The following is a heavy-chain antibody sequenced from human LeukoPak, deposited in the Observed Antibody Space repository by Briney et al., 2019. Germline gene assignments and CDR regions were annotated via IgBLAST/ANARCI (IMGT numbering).Heavy chain of an antibody. V-gene: IGHV3-23*01. Sequence: GGTLRLSCAASGFTFSSYGMSWVRQAPGKGLEWVSAISGSGGSTYYADSVKGRFTISRDNSKNTLYLQMNSLRAEDTAVYYCAKERYGSGSYSPYYYYYYMDVWGKGTTVTISS. D-gene: IGHD3-10*01. CDR3: AKERYGSGSYSPYYYYYYMDV. CDR1: GFTFSSYG. CDR2: ISGSGGST. J-gene: IGHJ6*03.